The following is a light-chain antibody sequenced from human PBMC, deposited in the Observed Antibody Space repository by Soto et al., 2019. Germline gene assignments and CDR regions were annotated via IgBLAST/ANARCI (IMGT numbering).Light chain of an antibody. V-gene: IGKV1-5*03. CDR1: ESISTW. CDR3: QQYSRLWS. J-gene: IGKJ1*01. Sequence: DIPMTQSPSSLSASVGDRVTITCRASESISTWLAWYQQKPGKAPKLLIYGASSLESGVPPRFSGDGSETDFTLTISSLQRDDFGTYYCQQYSRLWSFGQVTKVEIE. CDR2: GAS.